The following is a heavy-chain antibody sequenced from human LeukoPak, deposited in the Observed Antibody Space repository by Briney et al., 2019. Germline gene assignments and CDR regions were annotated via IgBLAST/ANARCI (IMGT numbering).Heavy chain of an antibody. V-gene: IGHV3-30-3*01. Sequence: GGSLRLSCAAPGFTFSSYAMHWVRQAPGKGLEWVAVISYDGSNKYYADSVKGRFTISRDNSKNTLYLQMNSLRAEDTAVYYCAKGSKVGATSHFDYWGQGTLVTVSS. CDR1: GFTFSSYA. D-gene: IGHD1-26*01. CDR3: AKGSKVGATSHFDY. CDR2: ISYDGSNK. J-gene: IGHJ4*02.